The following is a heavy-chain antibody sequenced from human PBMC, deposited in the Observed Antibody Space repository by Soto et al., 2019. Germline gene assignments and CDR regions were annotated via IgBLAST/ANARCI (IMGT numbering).Heavy chain of an antibody. CDR2: ISHRGTA. V-gene: IGHV4-31*03. CDR3: SYYFGY. Sequence: SSETLSLTCTVSGGSISSGAYYWGWIRQHPGKGLEWIGYISHRGTAYYTPSLKSRVSLSVDPSKSQFSLNVTSLTAADTAGYGHSYYFGYWGQGTLVTVSS. D-gene: IGHD6-6*01. CDR1: GGSISSGAYY. J-gene: IGHJ4*02.